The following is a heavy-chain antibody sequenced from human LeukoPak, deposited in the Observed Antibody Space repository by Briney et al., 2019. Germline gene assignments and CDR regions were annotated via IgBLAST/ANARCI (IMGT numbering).Heavy chain of an antibody. J-gene: IGHJ5*02. D-gene: IGHD3-10*01. Sequence: GGSLRLSCAASGFTASSNYMSWVRQAPGKGLEWVSVIYSGGSTYYADSVKGRFTISRDNSKNTLYLQMNSLRAEDTAVYYCARILLWFGAPNWFDPWGQGTLVTVSS. CDR1: GFTASSNY. V-gene: IGHV3-66*01. CDR2: IYSGGST. CDR3: ARILLWFGAPNWFDP.